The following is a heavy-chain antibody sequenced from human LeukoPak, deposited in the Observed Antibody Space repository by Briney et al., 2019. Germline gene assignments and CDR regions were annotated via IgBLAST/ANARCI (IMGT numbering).Heavy chain of an antibody. Sequence: GGSLRLSCTASGFTLGDYAMSWVRQAPGKGLEWVGFIRSKAYGGTTEYAASVKGRFTISRDDSKSIAYLQMNSLKTEDTAVYYCTRSSAYCSSTSCYVLDYWGQGTLVTVSS. CDR2: IRSKAYGGTT. CDR1: GFTLGDYA. D-gene: IGHD2-2*01. J-gene: IGHJ4*02. CDR3: TRSSAYCSSTSCYVLDY. V-gene: IGHV3-49*04.